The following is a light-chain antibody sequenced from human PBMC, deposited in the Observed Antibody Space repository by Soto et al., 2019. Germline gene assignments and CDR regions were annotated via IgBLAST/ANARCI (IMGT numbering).Light chain of an antibody. CDR1: QTINSW. CDR2: KAS. J-gene: IGKJ1*01. V-gene: IGKV1-5*03. CDR3: QQYDTLWT. Sequence: DIQMTQSPSILSASVGERVTITCRANQTINSWLAWYQQKPGKAPKLLIYKASNLESGVPSRFSGSGSGTEFPLTISSLQPDDFATYYCQQYDTLWTFGQGTKVEIK.